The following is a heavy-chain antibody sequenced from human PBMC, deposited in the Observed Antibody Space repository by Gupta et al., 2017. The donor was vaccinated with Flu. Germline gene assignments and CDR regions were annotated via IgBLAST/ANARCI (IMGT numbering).Heavy chain of an antibody. CDR2: MSDDGSNQ. V-gene: IGHV3-30*18. CDR3: AKGGRQNWNFDGDY. D-gene: IGHD1-7*01. CDR1: GFIFSDYG. Sequence: QVQLVQSGGGVVLPGSSLRLSCAASGFIFSDYGMHWVRQVPGKGLEWMAVMSDDGSNQWYADSGRGRFTISRDNSENTLILQMNSLRRDDTAVYYCAKGGRQNWNFDGDYWGQGTLVTVSS. J-gene: IGHJ4*02.